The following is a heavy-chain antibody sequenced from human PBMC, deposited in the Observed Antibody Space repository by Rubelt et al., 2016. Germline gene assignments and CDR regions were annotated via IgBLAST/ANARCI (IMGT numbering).Heavy chain of an antibody. Sequence: EVQLVESGGGLVKPGRSLRLSCAASGFTFSSYSMNWVRQAPGKGLEWVSSISSSSSYIYYADSVKGRFTISRNKAKNSLYLQMKSLRAEDTAVYYCASLGIAVAGTFGDFDYWGQGTLVTVSS. CDR1: GFTFSSYS. CDR3: ASLGIAVAGTFGDFDY. D-gene: IGHD6-19*01. J-gene: IGHJ4*02. CDR2: ISSSSSYI. V-gene: IGHV3-21*01.